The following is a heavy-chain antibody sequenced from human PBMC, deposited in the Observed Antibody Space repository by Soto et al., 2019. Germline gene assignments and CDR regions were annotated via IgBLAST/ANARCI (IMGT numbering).Heavy chain of an antibody. CDR1: GYTFSNYW. D-gene: IGHD5-12*01. Sequence: GESLKISCQASGYTFSNYWIAWVRQMPGKGLEYVGIIYPGDSDTRYSPPLQGQVTISADTSISTAYLQWSSLKASDSGMYYCARVAYWGPGTQVTVSS. CDR2: IYPGDSDT. V-gene: IGHV5-51*01. J-gene: IGHJ4*02. CDR3: ARVAY.